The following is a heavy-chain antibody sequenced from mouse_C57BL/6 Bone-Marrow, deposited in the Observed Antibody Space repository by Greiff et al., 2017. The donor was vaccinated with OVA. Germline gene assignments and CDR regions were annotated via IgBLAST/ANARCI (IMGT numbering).Heavy chain of an antibody. CDR2: ISDGGSYT. V-gene: IGHV5-4*01. J-gene: IGHJ2*01. D-gene: IGHD3-2*02. Sequence: DVMLVESGGGLVKPGGSLKLSCAASGFTFSSYAMSWVRQTPEKRLEWVATISDGGSYTYYPDNVKGRFTISRDNAKNNLYLQMSHQKSEDTAMYYCARDRELRPFDYWGQGTTLTVSS. CDR1: GFTFSSYA. CDR3: ARDRELRPFDY.